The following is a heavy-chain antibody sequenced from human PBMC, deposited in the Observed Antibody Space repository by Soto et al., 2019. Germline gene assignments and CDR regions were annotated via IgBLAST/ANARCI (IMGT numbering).Heavy chain of an antibody. CDR2: INTYNGNT. CDR1: GYTFTSYG. Sequence: QVQLVQSGXXVXXPGASVKVSCKASGYTFTSYGISWVRQAPGQGLEWMGWINTYNGNTNYAQKLQGRVTMTTDTTTSTAYMELRSLRSDDTAVYYCARDRALELGDYWGQGTLVTVSS. V-gene: IGHV1-18*01. CDR3: ARDRALELGDY. D-gene: IGHD1-26*01. J-gene: IGHJ4*02.